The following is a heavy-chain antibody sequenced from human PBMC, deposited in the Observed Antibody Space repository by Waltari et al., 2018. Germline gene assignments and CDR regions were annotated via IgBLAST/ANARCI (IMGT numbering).Heavy chain of an antibody. Sequence: QVQLQQWGAGLLKPSETLSLTCAVYGGSFSGYYWSWIRQPPGTGLKWIGEINTSGRTHYNPSLKSRVTISVDTAKNQCSLKLSSVTAADTAVYYWARWGAFDYCGQGTLVTVSS. CDR3: ARWGAFDY. D-gene: IGHD3-16*01. CDR1: GGSFSGYY. J-gene: IGHJ4*02. V-gene: IGHV4-34*01. CDR2: INTSGRT.